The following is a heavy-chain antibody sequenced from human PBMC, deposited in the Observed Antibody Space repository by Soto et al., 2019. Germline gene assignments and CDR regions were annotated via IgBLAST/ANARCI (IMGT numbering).Heavy chain of an antibody. CDR2: INAGNGNT. CDR1: RYTFSTYA. CDR3: ARDGAVAGGINFDY. V-gene: IGHV1-3*01. J-gene: IGHJ4*02. Sequence: ASVKISCKASRYTFSTYAIHWVRQAPGQSLEWMGWINAGNGNTKYSQKFQGRVTITRDTSANTAYMELSSLRSEDTAVYYCARDGAVAGGINFDYWGQGTLVTVSS. D-gene: IGHD6-19*01.